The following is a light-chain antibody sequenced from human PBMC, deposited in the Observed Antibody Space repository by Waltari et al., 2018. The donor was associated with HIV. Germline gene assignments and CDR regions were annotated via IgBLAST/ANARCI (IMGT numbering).Light chain of an antibody. J-gene: IGKJ4*01. CDR2: GAS. CDR3: QHYNDSPFA. Sequence: LTQSPSSLSSSLGDRTTITCRASQGVSHYLAWYQQRPGQAPNLLIYGASVLATGVPSRFSGSGSGTDFSLTITSLQPEDVAIYYCQHYNDSPFAFGGGTKLEIK. V-gene: IGKV3-11*01. CDR1: QGVSHY.